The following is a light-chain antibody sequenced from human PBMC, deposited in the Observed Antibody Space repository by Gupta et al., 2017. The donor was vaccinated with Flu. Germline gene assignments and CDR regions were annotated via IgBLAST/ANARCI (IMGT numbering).Light chain of an antibody. CDR2: AAS. CDR1: QTISNY. J-gene: IGKJ1*01. Sequence: PSSLSASVGDRVTITCRASQTISNYLNWYQQKPGKAPKLLIHAASRLQSGVPSRFSGSESGTDFTLTISSLQPDDFATYYCQQSYTIPLAFGQGTKVEIK. CDR3: QQSYTIPLA. V-gene: IGKV1-39*01.